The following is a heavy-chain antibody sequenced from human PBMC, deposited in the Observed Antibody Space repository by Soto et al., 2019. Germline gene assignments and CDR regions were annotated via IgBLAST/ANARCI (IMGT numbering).Heavy chain of an antibody. CDR2: ISYSGSI. CDR1: GGSISSSKNY. Sequence: QLQVQESGPGLVKPLETLSLTCAVSGGSISSSKNYWGWIRQPPGKGLEWIGTISYSGSIYYNPSLNGRVIISADTSKNHFSLKLNSLTAADTAVYYCSRRYSFGSGKYGVDVWGQGTMVTVSS. V-gene: IGHV4-39*01. CDR3: SRRYSFGSGKYGVDV. D-gene: IGHD3-10*01. J-gene: IGHJ6*02.